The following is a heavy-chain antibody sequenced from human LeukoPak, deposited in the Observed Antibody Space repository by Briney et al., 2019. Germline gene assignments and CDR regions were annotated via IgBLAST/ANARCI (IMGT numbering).Heavy chain of an antibody. D-gene: IGHD3-9*01. Sequence: QSGGSLRLSCAASGFTFSSYSMNWVRQAPGKGLEWVSHISSTSTTIYYADSVKGRFTISRDNSKNTLYLQMNSLRAEDTAVYDCAKDHDILTGYYRPPPGGFDYWGQGTLVTVSS. CDR3: AKDHDILTGYYRPPPGGFDY. CDR1: GFTFSSYS. CDR2: ISSTSTTI. V-gene: IGHV3-48*01. J-gene: IGHJ4*02.